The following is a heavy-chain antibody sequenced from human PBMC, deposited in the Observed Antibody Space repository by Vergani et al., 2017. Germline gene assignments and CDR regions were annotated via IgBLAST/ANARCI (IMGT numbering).Heavy chain of an antibody. D-gene: IGHD3-16*02. CDR3: AEFGGVIVVLGY. V-gene: IGHV4-39*07. CDR1: GGSISSSSYY. CDR2: IYYSGSN. J-gene: IGHJ4*02. Sequence: QLQLQESGPGLVKPSETLSLICTVSGGSISSSSYYWGWLRPPPGKGLEWIGSIYYSGSNYYNPSLKSRVTISVDTSKNQFSLKLSSVTAAETAVYYCAEFGGVIVVLGYWGQGTLVTVSS.